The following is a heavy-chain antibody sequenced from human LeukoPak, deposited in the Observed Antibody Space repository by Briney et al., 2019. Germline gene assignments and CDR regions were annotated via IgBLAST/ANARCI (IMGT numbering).Heavy chain of an antibody. CDR3: ATIEGWYYDILTGPDAFDI. Sequence: PSETLSLTCTVSGGSISSYYWSRIRQPPGKGLEWIGYIYYSGSTNYNPSLKSRVTISVDTSKNQFSLKLSSVTAADTAVYYCATIEGWYYDILTGPDAFDIWGQGTMVTVSS. V-gene: IGHV4-59*01. J-gene: IGHJ3*02. D-gene: IGHD3-9*01. CDR1: GGSISSYY. CDR2: IYYSGST.